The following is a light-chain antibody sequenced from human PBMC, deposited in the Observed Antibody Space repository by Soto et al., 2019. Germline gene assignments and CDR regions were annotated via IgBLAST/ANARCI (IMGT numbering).Light chain of an antibody. CDR1: QSVSSTY. J-gene: IGKJ1*01. V-gene: IGKV3-20*01. CDR2: SAS. Sequence: EIVLTQSPGTLSLSPGERATRSCRASQSVSSTYLAWYQQKPGQAPRLLIYSASSRATGIPDRFRGSGSATDFTLTISRLEPEDFAVYYCQQYGRSPRTFGQGTKVEIK. CDR3: QQYGRSPRT.